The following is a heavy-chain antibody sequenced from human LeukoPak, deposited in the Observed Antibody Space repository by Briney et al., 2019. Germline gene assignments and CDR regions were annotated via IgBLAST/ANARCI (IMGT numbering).Heavy chain of an antibody. CDR2: IYTSGTTT. D-gene: IGHD2/OR15-2a*01. V-gene: IGHV4-4*08. CDR3: ARQISDYYYYYMDV. J-gene: IGHJ6*03. CDR1: GGSISSYY. Sequence: SETLSLTCTVSGGSISSYYWSWIRQPPGKGLEWIGHIYTSGTTTNSNPSLKSRVTISADTSKNQFSLKLNSVTAADTAMYYCARQISDYYYYYMDVWGEGITVTVSS.